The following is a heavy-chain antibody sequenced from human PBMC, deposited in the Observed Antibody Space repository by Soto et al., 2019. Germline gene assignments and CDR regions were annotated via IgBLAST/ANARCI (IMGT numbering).Heavy chain of an antibody. Sequence: GGSLRLSCAASGFTFSSYGMHWVRQAPGKGLEWVAVISYDGSNKYYADSVKGRFTISRDNSKNTLYLQMNSLRAEDTAVYYCAKDQGSGSYYYYYGMDVWGQGTTVTVSS. CDR2: ISYDGSNK. D-gene: IGHD1-26*01. CDR1: GFTFSSYG. J-gene: IGHJ6*02. CDR3: AKDQGSGSYYYYYGMDV. V-gene: IGHV3-30*18.